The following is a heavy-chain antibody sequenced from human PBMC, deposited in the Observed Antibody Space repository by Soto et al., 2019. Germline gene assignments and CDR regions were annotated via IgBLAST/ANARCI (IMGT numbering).Heavy chain of an antibody. V-gene: IGHV3-73*01. Sequence: GGSLRLSCAASGFTFSGSAMHWVRQASGKGLEWVGRIRSKANSYATAYAASVKGRFTISRDDSKNTAYLQMNSLKTEDTAVYYCTRRLNYYDSSGYYWEDAFDIWGQGTMVTVSS. CDR2: IRSKANSYAT. CDR1: GFTFSGSA. J-gene: IGHJ3*02. CDR3: TRRLNYYDSSGYYWEDAFDI. D-gene: IGHD3-22*01.